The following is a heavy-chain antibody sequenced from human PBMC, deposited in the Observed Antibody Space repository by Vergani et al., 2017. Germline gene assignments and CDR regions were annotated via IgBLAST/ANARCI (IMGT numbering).Heavy chain of an antibody. CDR2: IIPIFGTA. V-gene: IGHV1-69*01. J-gene: IGHJ4*02. CDR3: ARGGINDYGGLWGFDY. Sequence: QVQLVQSGAEVKKPGSSVKVSCKASGGTFSSYAISWVRQAPGQGLEWMGGIIPIFGTANYAQKFQGRVTFTADESTSTAYMELSSLRSEDTAVYYWARGGINDYGGLWGFDYWGQGTLVTVSS. D-gene: IGHD4-23*01. CDR1: GGTFSSYA.